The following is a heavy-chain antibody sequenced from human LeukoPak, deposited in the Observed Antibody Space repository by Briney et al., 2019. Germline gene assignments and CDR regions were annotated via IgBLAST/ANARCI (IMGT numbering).Heavy chain of an antibody. D-gene: IGHD6-6*01. CDR3: ARGNDSEYSSPDY. Sequence: SVKVSCKASGGTFSSYAISWVRQAPGQGLEWMGGIIPIFGTANYAQKFQGRVTITTDESTSTAYMELSSLRSEDTAVYYCARGNDSEYSSPDYWGQGTLVTVSS. J-gene: IGHJ4*02. CDR2: IIPIFGTA. V-gene: IGHV1-69*05. CDR1: GGTFSSYA.